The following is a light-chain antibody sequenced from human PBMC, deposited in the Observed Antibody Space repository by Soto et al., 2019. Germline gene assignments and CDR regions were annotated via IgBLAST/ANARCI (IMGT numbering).Light chain of an antibody. CDR1: TGAATSGYY. Sequence: QAVVTQEPSLTVSPGGTVTLTCATSTGAATSGYYPNWFQQKPGQAPRALIYSTNNKYSWTPARFSGSLLGGKAALTLSGVQPEDEADYYCLLYYGQLRVFGGGTKLTVL. CDR3: LLYYGQLRV. J-gene: IGLJ2*01. V-gene: IGLV7-43*01. CDR2: STN.